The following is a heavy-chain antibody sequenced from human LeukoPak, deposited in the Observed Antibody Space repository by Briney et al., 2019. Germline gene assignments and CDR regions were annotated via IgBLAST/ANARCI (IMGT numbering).Heavy chain of an antibody. CDR3: TKDDGNNYGCLDY. CDR1: GFTFSSYA. J-gene: IGHJ4*02. Sequence: GGSLRLSCAASGFTFSSYAMSWVRQAPGKGLEWVSAISGSGGSTYYADSVKGRFTISRDNSKNTLYLQINSLRAEDTAVYYCTKDDGNNYGCLDYWGQGTLVTVSS. CDR2: ISGSGGST. D-gene: IGHD5-18*01. V-gene: IGHV3-23*01.